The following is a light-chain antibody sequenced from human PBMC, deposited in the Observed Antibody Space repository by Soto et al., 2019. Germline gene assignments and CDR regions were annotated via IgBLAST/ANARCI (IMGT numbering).Light chain of an antibody. CDR3: QQYNNWPGT. J-gene: IGKJ1*01. Sequence: EIVMTQSPATLSVSPGERATLSCRASQSVSSNLAWYQQKPGQAPRLLIYGASTRATGIPARFSGXXXXTXXXLTISSLQSEDFAVYYCQQYNNWPGTFGQGTKVEIK. CDR2: GAS. V-gene: IGKV3-15*01. CDR1: QSVSSN.